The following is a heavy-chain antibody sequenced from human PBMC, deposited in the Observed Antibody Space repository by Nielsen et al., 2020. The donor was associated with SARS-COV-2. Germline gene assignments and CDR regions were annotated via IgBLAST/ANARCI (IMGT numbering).Heavy chain of an antibody. CDR3: ARQDTAMVEVDY. Sequence: SETLSLTCSVTGDYIRSDNYYWGWIRQPPGKGLEWIGSIYHSGSTFYSPSLKSRVTISEDPSKNQFSLKLSAVTAADTAVYYCARQDTAMVEVDYWGQGTLVTVSS. CDR2: IYHSGST. J-gene: IGHJ4*02. V-gene: IGHV4-39*01. CDR1: GDYIRSDNYY. D-gene: IGHD5-18*01.